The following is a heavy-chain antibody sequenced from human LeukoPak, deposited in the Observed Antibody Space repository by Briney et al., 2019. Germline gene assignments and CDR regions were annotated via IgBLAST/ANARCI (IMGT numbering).Heavy chain of an antibody. J-gene: IGHJ4*02. CDR2: IYYSGST. V-gene: IGHV4-39*01. D-gene: IGHD5-18*01. CDR3: ASYMDTTFDY. Sequence: SETLSLTCTVSGGSHSSSSYYWGWIRHPPGKGLEWIGIIYYSGSTYYNPSLKSRVTISVDTSKNQFSLKLSSVTAADTAVYYCASYMDTTFDYWGQGTLVTVSS. CDR1: GGSHSSSSYY.